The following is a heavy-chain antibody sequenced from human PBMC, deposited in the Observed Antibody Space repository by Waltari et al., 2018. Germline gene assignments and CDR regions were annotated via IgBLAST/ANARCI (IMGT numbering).Heavy chain of an antibody. D-gene: IGHD3-16*01. CDR1: GYTLNALS. CDR3: ATPLMITFGGVDDAVDI. Sequence: QVQLVQSGAEVKKPGASVKVSCTVFGYTLNALSMHWVTQAQGKGLGWMGGFDPEDGETIYAQKFQGRVTMTEDTSTDTAYMELSSLRSEDTAVYYCATPLMITFGGVDDAVDIWGQGTMVTVSS. J-gene: IGHJ3*02. CDR2: FDPEDGET. V-gene: IGHV1-24*01.